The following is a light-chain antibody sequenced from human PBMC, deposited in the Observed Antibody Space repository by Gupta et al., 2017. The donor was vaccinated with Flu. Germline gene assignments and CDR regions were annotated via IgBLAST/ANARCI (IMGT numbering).Light chain of an antibody. V-gene: IGKV4-1*01. CDR2: WAS. J-gene: IGKJ3*01. CDR3: QQYYTAPPT. Sequence: DIVMTQSPDSLAVSLGERATINCKSSQSVLYTSKNQNYLAWYQQKPGQPPKVLIYWASTRESGTDFTLTISSLQAEDVAVYYCQQYYTAPPTFGPGTKVDIK. CDR1: QSVLYTSKNQNY.